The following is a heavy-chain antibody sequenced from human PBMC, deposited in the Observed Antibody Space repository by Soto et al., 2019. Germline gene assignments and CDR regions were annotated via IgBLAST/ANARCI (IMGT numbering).Heavy chain of an antibody. CDR1: GFSVSNNY. Sequence: GGSLRLSCAASGFSVSNNYMSWVRQTPGKGLEWVSVIYTGGSTYYADSVKGRFTISRDNSKNTLYLQMNSLRAEDTAVYYCARDPWARGTSNWGQGTLVTVSS. V-gene: IGHV3-66*01. CDR2: IYTGGST. CDR3: ARDPWARGTSN. D-gene: IGHD1-7*01. J-gene: IGHJ4*02.